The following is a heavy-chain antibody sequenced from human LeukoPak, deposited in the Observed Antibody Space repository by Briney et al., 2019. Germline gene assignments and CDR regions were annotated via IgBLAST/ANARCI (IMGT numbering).Heavy chain of an antibody. CDR2: ISAYNGNT. J-gene: IGHJ4*02. V-gene: IGHV1-18*01. CDR3: ARDLGSWYYYNVDN. D-gene: IGHD6-13*01. CDR1: GYTFTSYG. Sequence: ASVKVSRTASGYTFTSYGISWVRQAPGQGLEWMGWISAYNGNTNYAQKLQGRVTMTTDTSTSTAYMELRSLRSDDTAVYYCARDLGSWYYYNVDNWGQGTLVTVSS.